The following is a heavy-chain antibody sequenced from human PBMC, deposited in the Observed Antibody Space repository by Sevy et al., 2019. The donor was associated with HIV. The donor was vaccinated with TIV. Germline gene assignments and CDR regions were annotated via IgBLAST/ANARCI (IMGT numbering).Heavy chain of an antibody. Sequence: GESLKISCKGSGYSFTSYWIGWVRQMPGKGLEWMGIIYPGDSDTRYSRSFQGQVPISADKSISTAYLQWSSLKASDTAMYYCAGLAAARRGGAAWAPIDYWGQGTLVTVSS. V-gene: IGHV5-51*01. CDR2: IYPGDSDT. CDR3: AGLAAARRGGAAWAPIDY. J-gene: IGHJ4*02. D-gene: IGHD6-13*01. CDR1: GYSFTSYW.